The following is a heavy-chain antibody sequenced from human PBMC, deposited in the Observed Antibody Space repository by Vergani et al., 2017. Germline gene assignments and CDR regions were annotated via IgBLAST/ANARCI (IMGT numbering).Heavy chain of an antibody. CDR1: GGTFSSYA. CDR2: INTNTGNP. Sequence: QVQLVQSGAEVKKPGSSVKVSCKASGGTFSSYAISWVRQAPGQGLEWMGWINTNTGNPTYAQGFTGRFVFSLDTSVSTAYLQISSLKAEDTAVYYCARDDGYNSGGFFDPWGQGTLVTVSS. CDR3: ARDDGYNSGGFFDP. J-gene: IGHJ5*02. V-gene: IGHV7-4-1*02. D-gene: IGHD5-24*01.